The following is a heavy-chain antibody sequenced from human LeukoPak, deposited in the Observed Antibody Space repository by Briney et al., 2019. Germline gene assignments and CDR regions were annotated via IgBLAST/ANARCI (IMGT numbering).Heavy chain of an antibody. CDR3: ATIALPGMSAGYLDY. D-gene: IGHD6-13*01. V-gene: IGHV1-2*02. CDR1: GYTFTAYY. J-gene: IGHJ4*02. Sequence: ASVKVSCKASGYTFTAYYMYRVRQAPGQGLEWMGWINPDSAGTNVAQKFQGRVTMTRDTSISTAYMELSRLRSDDTAVYYCATIALPGMSAGYLDYWGQGTLVTVSS. CDR2: INPDSAGT.